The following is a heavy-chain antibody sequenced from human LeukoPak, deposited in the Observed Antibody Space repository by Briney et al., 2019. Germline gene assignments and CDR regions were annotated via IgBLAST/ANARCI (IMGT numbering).Heavy chain of an antibody. J-gene: IGHJ4*02. CDR1: GGSISSGGYY. D-gene: IGHD4-11*01. Sequence: PSQTLSLTCTVSGGSISSGGYYWSWIRQPPGKGLEWIGYIYHSGSTYYNPSLKSRVTISVDRSKNQFSLKLSSVTAADTAVYYCARVGASDNSNYNWGQGTLVTVSS. CDR2: IYHSGST. V-gene: IGHV4-30-2*01. CDR3: ARVGASDNSNYN.